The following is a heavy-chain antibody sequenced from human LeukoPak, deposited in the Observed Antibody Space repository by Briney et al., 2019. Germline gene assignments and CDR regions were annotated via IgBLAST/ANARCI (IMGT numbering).Heavy chain of an antibody. J-gene: IGHJ5*02. CDR2: IRYDGSNK. V-gene: IGHV3-30*02. Sequence: GGSLRLSCAASGFTFSSYGMHWVRQAPGKGLEWVAFIRYDGSNKYYADSVKGRFTISRDNSKNTLYLQMNSLRAEDTAVYYCAKDVWGMGDHNWFDPWGQGTLVTVSS. CDR3: AKDVWGMGDHNWFDP. CDR1: GFTFSSYG. D-gene: IGHD2-8*01.